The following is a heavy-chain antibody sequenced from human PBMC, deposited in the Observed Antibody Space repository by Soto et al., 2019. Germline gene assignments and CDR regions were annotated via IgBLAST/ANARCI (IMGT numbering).Heavy chain of an antibody. J-gene: IGHJ4*02. V-gene: IGHV4-31*03. CDR2: IYYSGST. Sequence: QVQLQESGPGLVKPSQTLSLTCTVSGGSISSGGYYWSWIRQHPGKGLEWIGYIYYSGSTYYNPSLQSRVTISVDTSKNQFSLKLSSVTAADTAVYYCARVVSSSPAGGATIDYWGQGTLVTVSS. D-gene: IGHD6-6*01. CDR3: ARVVSSSPAGGATIDY. CDR1: GGSISSGGYY.